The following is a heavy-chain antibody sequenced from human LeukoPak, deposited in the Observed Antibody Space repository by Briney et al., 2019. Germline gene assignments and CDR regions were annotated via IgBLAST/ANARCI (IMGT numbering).Heavy chain of an antibody. D-gene: IGHD3/OR15-3a*01. Sequence: SETLSLTCTVSGGSISSSSYYWGWIRQPPGTGLEWIGSIYYSGNTYYNASLKSQVSISIDTSKNQFSLRLTSVTAADTAVYCARQTGSGLFILPGGQGTLVTVSS. CDR2: IYYSGNT. V-gene: IGHV4-39*01. CDR1: GGSISSSSYY. J-gene: IGHJ4*02. CDR3: ARQTGSGLFILP.